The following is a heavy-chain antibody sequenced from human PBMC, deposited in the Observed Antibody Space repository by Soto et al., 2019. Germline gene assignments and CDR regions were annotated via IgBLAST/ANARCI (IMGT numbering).Heavy chain of an antibody. V-gene: IGHV1-2*04. CDR3: ARDLEGRDCSSTSCYWGGYNWFDP. Sequence: ASVKVSCKASGYTFTGYYMHWVRQAPGQGLEWMGWINPNSGGTNYAQKFQGWVTMTRDTSISTAYMGLSRLRSDDTALYYWARDLEGRDCSSTSCYWGGYNWFDPWGQGTLVTVSS. J-gene: IGHJ5*02. CDR2: INPNSGGT. D-gene: IGHD2-2*01. CDR1: GYTFTGYY.